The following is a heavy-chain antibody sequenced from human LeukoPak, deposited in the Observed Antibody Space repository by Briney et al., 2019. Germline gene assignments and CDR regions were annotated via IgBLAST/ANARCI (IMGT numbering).Heavy chain of an antibody. CDR1: RGSIMTTHW. CDR2: IYRTGTT. J-gene: IGHJ4*02. D-gene: IGHD4-23*01. CDR3: AAWGVDYGGNFDYSDY. V-gene: IGHV4-4*02. Sequence: GTLSLTCTLSRGSIMTTHWWSWVRQPPGKGLEWIGEIYRTGTTNYSPSLKSRLTISVDQSRNQFSLRLSSVTAADTATYYCAAWGVDYGGNFDYSDYWGQGTLVTVSS.